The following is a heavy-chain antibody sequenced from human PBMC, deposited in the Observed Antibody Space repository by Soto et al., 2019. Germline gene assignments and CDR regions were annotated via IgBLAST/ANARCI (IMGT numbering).Heavy chain of an antibody. J-gene: IGHJ6*02. Sequence: QVQLLQSGAELKKPGASVSLSCKASGFTFSSYYIHWVRQSPAEGLQWMGVINPSNGVTSYPQKCQGRVTMTTDTSTNTVYMDMSSLRIEDTAVYFCARDWPEIYCGGDCPLGYYYRGMDVWGQGTAVTVSS. CDR1: GFTFSSYY. CDR3: ARDWPEIYCGGDCPLGYYYRGMDV. D-gene: IGHD2-21*02. V-gene: IGHV1-46*01. CDR2: INPSNGVT.